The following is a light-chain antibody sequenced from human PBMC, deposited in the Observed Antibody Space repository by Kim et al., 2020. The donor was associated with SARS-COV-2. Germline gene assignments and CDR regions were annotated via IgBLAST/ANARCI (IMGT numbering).Light chain of an antibody. V-gene: IGKV1-27*01. CDR3: QKYNSAPFT. Sequence: ASEGDRVTITCRASQGISNYLAWYQQKPGRVHKLLIYAASTLQSRVPSRFSGSGSRTDFTLTISSLQPEDVATYYCQKYNSAPFTFGGGTKVDIK. CDR2: AAS. J-gene: IGKJ4*01. CDR1: QGISNY.